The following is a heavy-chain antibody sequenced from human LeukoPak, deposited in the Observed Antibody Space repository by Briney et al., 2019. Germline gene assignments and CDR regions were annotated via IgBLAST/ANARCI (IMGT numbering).Heavy chain of an antibody. CDR1: GFTFSSYW. V-gene: IGHV3-7*01. D-gene: IGHD6-13*01. CDR3: AREASRRGVWTRYYYYYMDV. Sequence: SGGSLRLSCAASGFTFSSYWMSWVRQAPGKGLEWVANIKQDGSEKYYVDSVKGRFTISRDNAKNSLYLQMNSLRAEDTAVYYCAREASRRGVWTRYYYYYMDVWGKGTTVTVSS. J-gene: IGHJ6*03. CDR2: IKQDGSEK.